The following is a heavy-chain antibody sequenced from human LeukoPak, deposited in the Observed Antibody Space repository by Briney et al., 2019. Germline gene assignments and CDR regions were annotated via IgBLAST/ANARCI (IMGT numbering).Heavy chain of an antibody. Sequence: GRSLRLSCVASGFTFSTYGMHWVRQGPGKGLEWVAVISYDGNGSKKYYADSVKGRFAISRDNSKNTLYLQMSSLRAEDTAVYYCAKERVIATAGIYDYFDSWGQGTLVTVSS. CDR3: AKERVIATAGIYDYFDS. V-gene: IGHV3-30*18. CDR1: GFTFSTYG. CDR2: ISYDGNGSKK. D-gene: IGHD6-13*01. J-gene: IGHJ4*02.